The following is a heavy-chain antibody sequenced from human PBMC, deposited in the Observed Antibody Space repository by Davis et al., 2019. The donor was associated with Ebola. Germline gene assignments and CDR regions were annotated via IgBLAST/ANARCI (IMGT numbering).Heavy chain of an antibody. CDR3: ARGWLRGGMDV. J-gene: IGHJ6*04. V-gene: IGHV6-1*01. Sequence: HSQTLSLTCAISGDSVSTAGWNWIRHSPSRGLEWLGRTYYKSKWYNAYAVSVKSRININPDTSKNQFSLHLNSVTPEDTALYYCARGWLRGGMDVWGEGTTVTVSS. CDR1: GDSVSTAG. D-gene: IGHD5-18*01. CDR2: TYYKSKWYN.